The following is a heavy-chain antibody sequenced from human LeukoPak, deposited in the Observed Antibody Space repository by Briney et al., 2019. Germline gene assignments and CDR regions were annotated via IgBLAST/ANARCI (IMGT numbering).Heavy chain of an antibody. Sequence: ASVKVSCKASGYTFTSYGISWVRQAPGQGLEWMGWFSAYNGNTNYAQKLQGRVTMTTDTSTSTAYMELRSLRSDDTAVYYCARDSTTASIAVREALFDYWGQGTLVTVSS. CDR2: FSAYNGNT. D-gene: IGHD6-6*01. CDR1: GYTFTSYG. CDR3: ARDSTTASIAVREALFDY. V-gene: IGHV1-18*01. J-gene: IGHJ4*02.